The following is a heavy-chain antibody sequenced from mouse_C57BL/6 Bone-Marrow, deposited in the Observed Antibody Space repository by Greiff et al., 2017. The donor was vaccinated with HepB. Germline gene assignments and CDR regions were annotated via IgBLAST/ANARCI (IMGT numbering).Heavy chain of an antibody. CDR1: GYTFTDYN. CDR3: ARWCYYGYDGYAMDY. Sequence: EVMLVESGPELVKPGASVKIPCKASGYTFTDYNMDWVKQSHGKSLEWIGDINPNNGGTIYNQKFKGKATLTVDKSSSTAYMELRSLTSEDTAVYYCARWCYYGYDGYAMDYWGQGTSVTVSS. V-gene: IGHV1-18*01. CDR2: INPNNGGT. J-gene: IGHJ4*01. D-gene: IGHD2-2*01.